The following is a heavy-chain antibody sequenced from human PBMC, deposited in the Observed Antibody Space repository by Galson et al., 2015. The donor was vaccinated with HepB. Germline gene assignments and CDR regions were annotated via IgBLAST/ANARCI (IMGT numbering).Heavy chain of an antibody. CDR1: GFTFSTYG. V-gene: IGHV3-33*01. J-gene: IGHJ4*02. D-gene: IGHD2/OR15-2a*01. CDR3: ARDNSTGWSFFDY. CDR2: IGSDGSNT. Sequence: SLRLSCAASGFTFSTYGLHWVRQAPGKGLECVAAIGSDGSNTYYGDSVKGRFTISRDNSKNTFYLQMNSLRAEDTAMYYCARDNSTGWSFFDYWGQGVLVTVSP.